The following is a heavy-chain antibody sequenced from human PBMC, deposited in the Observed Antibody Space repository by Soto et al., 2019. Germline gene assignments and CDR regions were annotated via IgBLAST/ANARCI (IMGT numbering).Heavy chain of an antibody. CDR2: INPNSGGT. CDR3: ARAPGGSSSWYYYYYGMDV. Sequence: ASVKVSCKASGYTFTGYYMHWVRQAPGQGLEWMGWINPNSGGTNYAQKFQGWVTMTRDTSISTAYMELSRLRSDDTAVYYCARAPGGSSSWYYYYYGMDVWGQGTTVTVSS. CDR1: GYTFTGYY. V-gene: IGHV1-2*04. D-gene: IGHD6-13*01. J-gene: IGHJ6*02.